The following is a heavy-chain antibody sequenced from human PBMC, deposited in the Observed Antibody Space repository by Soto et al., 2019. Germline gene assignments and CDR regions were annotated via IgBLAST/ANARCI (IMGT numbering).Heavy chain of an antibody. D-gene: IGHD3-10*01. Sequence: GGSLRLSCAASGFSFSSFGIHWVRQAPGKGLEWVAITSYHGTDKYYADSVKGRFTISRDNSKSALYLQMNSLRAEDTAVYYCAKDIIFSGSGNYPDVFDICGQGTLVTVSS. CDR2: TSYHGTDK. V-gene: IGHV3-30*18. J-gene: IGHJ3*02. CDR3: AKDIIFSGSGNYPDVFDI. CDR1: GFSFSSFG.